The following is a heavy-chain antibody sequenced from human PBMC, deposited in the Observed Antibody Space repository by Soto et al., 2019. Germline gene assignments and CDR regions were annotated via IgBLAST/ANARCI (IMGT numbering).Heavy chain of an antibody. CDR3: AREVQLRKAVPSKYYYGMDV. Sequence: GASVKVSGKASGYTFTSYGISWVRQAPGQGLEWMGWISAYNGNTNYAQKLQGRVTITADASTSTAYMELSSLRSEDTAVYYCAREVQLRKAVPSKYYYGMDVWGQGTTVTVSS. D-gene: IGHD1-26*01. CDR1: GYTFTSYG. J-gene: IGHJ6*02. CDR2: ISAYNGNT. V-gene: IGHV1-18*01.